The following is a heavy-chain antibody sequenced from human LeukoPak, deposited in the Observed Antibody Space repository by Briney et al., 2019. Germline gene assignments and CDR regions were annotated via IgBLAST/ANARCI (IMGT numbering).Heavy chain of an antibody. Sequence: GGSLRLSCAASGFTFSGYRMSWVRQAPGKGLEWVANIKEDGSDIYYVDSVKGRFTISRDNFKNTLYLQMNSLRVEDTALYYCAKPGLATAGTSYFDSRGQGTLVTVSS. CDR2: IKEDGSDI. CDR3: AKPGLATAGTSYFDS. J-gene: IGHJ4*02. D-gene: IGHD6-13*01. CDR1: GFTFSGYR. V-gene: IGHV3-7*03.